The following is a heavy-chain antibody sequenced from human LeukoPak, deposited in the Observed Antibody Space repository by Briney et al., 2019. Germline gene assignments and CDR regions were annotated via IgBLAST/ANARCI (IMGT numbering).Heavy chain of an antibody. CDR3: ARLPEDSTIYDY. V-gene: IGHV3-7*01. CDR2: IRRDGGAK. CDR1: GFSFSAHW. Sequence: PGGSLRLSCAASGFSFSAHWMSWVRQAPGKGLEWVASIRRDGGAKYYLDSVEGRFIISRDNAKNSLSLQMDSLRAEDTAVYYCARLPEDSTIYDYWGQGTLVTVSS. D-gene: IGHD5/OR15-5a*01. J-gene: IGHJ4*02.